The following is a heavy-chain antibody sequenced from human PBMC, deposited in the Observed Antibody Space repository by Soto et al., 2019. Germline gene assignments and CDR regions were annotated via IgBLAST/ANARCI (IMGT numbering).Heavy chain of an antibody. CDR3: ARLKAGYSSSYENYYYYYGMDV. V-gene: IGHV5-51*01. CDR2: IYPGDSDT. D-gene: IGHD6-6*01. Sequence: GESLKISCKGSGYSFTSYWIGWVRQMPGKGLEWMGIIYPGDSDTRYSPSFQGQVTISADKSISTAYLQWSSLKASDTAMYYCARLKAGYSSSYENYYYYYGMDVWGQGTTVTVSS. J-gene: IGHJ6*02. CDR1: GYSFTSYW.